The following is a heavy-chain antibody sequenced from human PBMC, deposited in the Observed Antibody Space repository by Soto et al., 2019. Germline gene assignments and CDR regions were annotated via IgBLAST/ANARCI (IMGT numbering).Heavy chain of an antibody. CDR1: GYTFTIYA. J-gene: IGHJ5*02. D-gene: IGHD3-3*01. CDR3: ARDRFTIFGVVSNWFDP. CDR2: INAGNGNT. V-gene: IGHV1-3*01. Sequence: ASLKVACKASGYTFTIYAMHWVRPAPGQRLEWMGWINAGNGNTKYSQKFQGRVTITRDTSASTAYMELSSLRSEDTAVYYCARDRFTIFGVVSNWFDPWGQGTLVTVSS.